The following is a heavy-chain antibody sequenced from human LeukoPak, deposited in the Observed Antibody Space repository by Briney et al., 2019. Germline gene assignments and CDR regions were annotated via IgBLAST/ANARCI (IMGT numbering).Heavy chain of an antibody. Sequence: GGSLRLSCAASGLTFSSYWMSWVRQAPGKGLEWVANIKQDGSEKYYVDSVKGRFTISRDSAKNSLYLQMNSLRAEDTAVYYCAREPLIAVADYYYYGMDVWGQGTTVTVSS. V-gene: IGHV3-7*01. J-gene: IGHJ6*02. D-gene: IGHD6-19*01. CDR1: GLTFSSYW. CDR2: IKQDGSEK. CDR3: AREPLIAVADYYYYGMDV.